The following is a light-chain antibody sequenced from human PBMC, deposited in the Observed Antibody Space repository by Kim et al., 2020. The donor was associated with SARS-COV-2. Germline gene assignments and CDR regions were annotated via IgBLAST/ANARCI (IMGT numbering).Light chain of an antibody. CDR2: GAS. V-gene: IGKV3-15*01. Sequence: SPGERATLSCRASESIDNNLAWYQQKPGQAPRLLIFGASIRATGIPARFSGSGSGTDFSLIISSLQSEDFAVYYCQQYNNWPPITFGQGTRLEIK. CDR1: ESIDNN. CDR3: QQYNNWPPIT. J-gene: IGKJ5*01.